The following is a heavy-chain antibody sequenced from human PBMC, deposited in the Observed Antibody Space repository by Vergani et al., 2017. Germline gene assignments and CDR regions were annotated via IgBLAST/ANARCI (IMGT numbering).Heavy chain of an antibody. V-gene: IGHV3-23*01. CDR3: AKDVVVVVAATKYDYYYYMDV. Sequence: EVQLLESGGGLVQPGGSLRLSCAASGFTFSSYAMSWVRQAPGKGLERVSAISGSGGSTYYADSVKGRFTISRDNSKNTLYLQMNSLRAEDTAVYYCAKDVVVVVAATKYDYYYYMDVWGKGTTVTVSS. J-gene: IGHJ6*03. CDR2: ISGSGGST. D-gene: IGHD2-15*01. CDR1: GFTFSSYA.